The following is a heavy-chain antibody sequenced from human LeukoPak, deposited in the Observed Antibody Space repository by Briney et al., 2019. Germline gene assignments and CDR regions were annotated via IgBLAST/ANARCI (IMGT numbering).Heavy chain of an antibody. V-gene: IGHV5-51*01. CDR3: ARHMPYGSRRSGYYYGMDV. J-gene: IGHJ6*02. CDR2: IYPADSDT. CDR1: GYSFTSYW. D-gene: IGHD3-10*01. Sequence: GESLKISCKGSGYSFTSYWIGWVRQMPGKGLEWMGIIYPADSDTRYSPSFQGQVTISADESISTASLQWSSLKASDTAIYYCARHMPYGSRRSGYYYGMDVWGQGTTVTVSS.